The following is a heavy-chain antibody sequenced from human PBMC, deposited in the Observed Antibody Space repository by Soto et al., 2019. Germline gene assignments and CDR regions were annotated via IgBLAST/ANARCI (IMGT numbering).Heavy chain of an antibody. CDR3: ARGGGSDSFDY. CDR2: INHLETT. D-gene: IGHD1-26*01. J-gene: IGHJ4*02. V-gene: IGHV4-30-2*01. Sequence: QLQLHESGSGLVKPSQTLSLTCTVSGASITFVGYSWSWIRQTPGKGLEWIGYINHLETTFYNPSFESRLTLSIDRAKNQFSLKLHSMSDADRAGYFCARGGGSDSFDYWGQGILVNVSS. CDR1: GASITFVGYS.